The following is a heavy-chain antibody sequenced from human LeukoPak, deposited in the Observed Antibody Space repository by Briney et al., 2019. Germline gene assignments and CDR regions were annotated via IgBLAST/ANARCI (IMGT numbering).Heavy chain of an antibody. V-gene: IGHV3-74*01. J-gene: IGHJ4*02. Sequence: GGSLRLSCAASGSTFSSYWMHWVRQAPGKGLVWVSRINSDGSSTSYADTVKGRFTISRDNAENTLYLQMNSLRGEDTAVYYCATGASAIDSSALVFDYWGQGTLVTVSS. CDR2: INSDGSST. CDR1: GSTFSSYW. D-gene: IGHD3-22*01. CDR3: ATGASAIDSSALVFDY.